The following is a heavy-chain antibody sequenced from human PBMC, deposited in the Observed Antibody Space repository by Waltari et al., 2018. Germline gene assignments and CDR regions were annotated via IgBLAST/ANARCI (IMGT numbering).Heavy chain of an antibody. CDR3: ARDGQIAAAGTWD. J-gene: IGHJ4*02. D-gene: IGHD6-13*01. CDR1: GFTVSSNY. Sequence: EVQLVESGGGLIQPGGSLRLSCAASGFTVSSNYMSWVRQAPGKGLEWVSVIYSGGSTYSADSVKGRFTISRDNSKNTLYLQMNSLRAEDTAVYYCARDGQIAAAGTWDWGQGTLVTVSS. V-gene: IGHV3-53*01. CDR2: IYSGGST.